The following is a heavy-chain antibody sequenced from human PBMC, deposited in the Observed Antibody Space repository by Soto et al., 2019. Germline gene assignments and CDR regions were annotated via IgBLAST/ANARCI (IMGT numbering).Heavy chain of an antibody. CDR3: ARHRVVAAATLDY. J-gene: IGHJ4*02. CDR2: VYYRGGP. D-gene: IGHD2-15*01. Sequence: QLQLQESGPGLVKPSETLSLTCSVSGGSISSSSYYWGWIRQPPGKGLEWIGSVYYRGGPYYKPSLKSRVPISVDTSKSQVSLTLSSVTAADTAGDYCARHRVVAAATLDYWCQGTLVTVSS. V-gene: IGHV4-39*01. CDR1: GGSISSSSYY.